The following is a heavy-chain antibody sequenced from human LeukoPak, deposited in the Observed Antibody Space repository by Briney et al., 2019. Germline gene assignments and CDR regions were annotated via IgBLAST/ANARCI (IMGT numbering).Heavy chain of an antibody. J-gene: IGHJ4*02. CDR3: ARETRLRFFYYYFDC. CDR2: TSSSDPGT. D-gene: IGHD3-3*01. Sequence: GGSLRLSCAASGFPLSSYAMSWVRQASGKGLEWVSATSSSDPGTYYADSVRGRFTISRDNSKNTLYLQMNSLRAEDTAVYYCARETRLRFFYYYFDCWGQGALVTVSS. V-gene: IGHV3-23*01. CDR1: GFPLSSYA.